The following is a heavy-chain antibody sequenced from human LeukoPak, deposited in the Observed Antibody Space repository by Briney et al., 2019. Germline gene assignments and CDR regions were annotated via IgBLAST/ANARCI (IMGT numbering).Heavy chain of an antibody. CDR2: IYSGGST. J-gene: IGHJ4*02. Sequence: GGSLRLSCAASEFSVGSNYMTWVRQAPGKGLEWVSLIYSGGSTYYADSVKGRFTISRDNAKNSLYLQMNSLRAEDTAVYYCARGTIWGQGTLVTVSS. D-gene: IGHD3-3*01. V-gene: IGHV3-66*01. CDR1: EFSVGSNY. CDR3: ARGTI.